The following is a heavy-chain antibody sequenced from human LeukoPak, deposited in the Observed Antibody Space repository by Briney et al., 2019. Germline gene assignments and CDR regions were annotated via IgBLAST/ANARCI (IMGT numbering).Heavy chain of an antibody. Sequence: SETLSLTCTVSGGSISSSSYYWGWIRQPPGKGLEWIGSIYYSGSTYYNPSLQSRVTISVDTSKNQFSLKLSSVTAADTAVYYCARVGGYCTNGVCYNYMDVWGKGTTVTVSS. J-gene: IGHJ6*03. D-gene: IGHD2-8*01. CDR1: GGSISSSSYY. V-gene: IGHV4-39*07. CDR3: ARVGGYCTNGVCYNYMDV. CDR2: IYYSGST.